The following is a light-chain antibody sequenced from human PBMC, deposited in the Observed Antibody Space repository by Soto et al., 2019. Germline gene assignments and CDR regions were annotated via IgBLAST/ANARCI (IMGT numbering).Light chain of an antibody. Sequence: EIVLTQSPGTLSLSPGERATLSCRASQSVSSSYLAWYQQKPGQPPRLLIYGASSRATGIPDRFSGSGSATDFTLTINRLQPEDFAVYYCQQYGSSPRFGQGTKVEIK. J-gene: IGKJ1*01. CDR1: QSVSSSY. CDR3: QQYGSSPR. CDR2: GAS. V-gene: IGKV3-20*01.